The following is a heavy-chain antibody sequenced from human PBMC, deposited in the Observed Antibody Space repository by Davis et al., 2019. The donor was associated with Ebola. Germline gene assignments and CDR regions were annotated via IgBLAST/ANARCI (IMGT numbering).Heavy chain of an antibody. D-gene: IGHD5-12*01. CDR2: IYYSGST. J-gene: IGHJ4*02. V-gene: IGHV4-59*01. Sequence: GSLRLSCAVYGGSFSGYYWSWIRQPPGKGLEWIGYIYYSGSTNYNPSLKSRVTISVDTSKNQFSLKLSSVTAADTAVYYCARSRGYDYYFDFWGQGTLVTVSP. CDR3: ARSRGYDYYFDF. CDR1: GGSFSGYY.